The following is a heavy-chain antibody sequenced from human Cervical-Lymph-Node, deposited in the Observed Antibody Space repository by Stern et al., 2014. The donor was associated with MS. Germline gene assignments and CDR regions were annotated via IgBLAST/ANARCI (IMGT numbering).Heavy chain of an antibody. J-gene: IGHJ4*02. CDR2: IDETGSTI. CDR3: ARGRYTDGNHLDY. V-gene: IGHV3-11*01. Sequence: VQLVESGGGLVRPGGALRISCAASGFTFSGYFMTWIRQAPGKGLEWVSYIDETGSTIYYANSVKGRFTISRDNARNSLYLQMNSLRAEDTAKYYCARGRYTDGNHLDYWGQGTLVTVSS. D-gene: IGHD5-18*01. CDR1: GFTFSGYF.